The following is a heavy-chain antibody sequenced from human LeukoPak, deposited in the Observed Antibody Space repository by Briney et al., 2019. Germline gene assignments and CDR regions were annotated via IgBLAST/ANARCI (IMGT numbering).Heavy chain of an antibody. CDR1: GFTFSSYA. D-gene: IGHD3-3*01. CDR3: AKAHLLWSGYPDDY. J-gene: IGHJ4*02. V-gene: IGHV3-23*01. Sequence: PGGSLRLSCAASGFTFSSYAMSWVRQAPGKGLEWVSAISGSGGSTYYADSVKGRFTISRDNSKNTLYLQMNSLRAEDTAVYYCAKAHLLWSGYPDDYWGQGTLVTVSS. CDR2: ISGSGGST.